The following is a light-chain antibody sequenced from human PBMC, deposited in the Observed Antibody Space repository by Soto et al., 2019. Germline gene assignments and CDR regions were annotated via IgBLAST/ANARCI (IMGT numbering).Light chain of an antibody. CDR1: ISDLGSYNR. CDR3: SSYTSSSTVV. Sequence: QSVLTQPPSVSGSPGQSVTISCTGTISDLGSYNRVSWYQQPPGTAPKLMIYEVSNRPSGVPDRFSGSKSGNTASLTISGLQAEDEADYYCSSYTSSSTVVFGTGTKLTVL. V-gene: IGLV2-18*02. CDR2: EVS. J-gene: IGLJ1*01.